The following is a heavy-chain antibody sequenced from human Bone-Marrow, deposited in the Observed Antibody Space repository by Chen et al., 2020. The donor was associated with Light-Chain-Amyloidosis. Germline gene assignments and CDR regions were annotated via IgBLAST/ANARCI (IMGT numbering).Heavy chain of an antibody. Sequence: EVQLVESGGGLVKPGGSLRLSCAASGFTFSSYSMNWVRQAPGKGLEWVSSISSSSSYIYYADSVMGRFTISRDNAKNSLYLQMNSLRAEDTAVYYCASYDPRTYYYYYMDVWGKGTTVTVSS. D-gene: IGHD3-3*01. J-gene: IGHJ6*03. V-gene: IGHV3-21*01. CDR3: ASYDPRTYYYYYMDV. CDR2: ISSSSSYI. CDR1: GFTFSSYS.